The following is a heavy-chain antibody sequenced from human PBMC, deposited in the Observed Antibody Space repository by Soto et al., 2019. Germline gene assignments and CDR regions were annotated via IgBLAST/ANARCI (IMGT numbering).Heavy chain of an antibody. Sequence: SETLSLTCTISGGSISSGGYYSSWFRQHPGKGLEWIGYIYYSGSTYYNPSLKSRVTISVDTSKNQFSLKLSSVTAADTAVYYCARVRTYYYDSSGPFDYWGQGTLVTV. CDR1: GGSISSGGYY. CDR2: IYYSGST. V-gene: IGHV4-31*03. D-gene: IGHD3-22*01. J-gene: IGHJ4*02. CDR3: ARVRTYYYDSSGPFDY.